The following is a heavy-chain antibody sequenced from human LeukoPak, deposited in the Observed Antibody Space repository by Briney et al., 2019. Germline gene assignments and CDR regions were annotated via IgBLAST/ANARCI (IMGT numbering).Heavy chain of an antibody. Sequence: SETLSLTCTVSGGSISSSSYYWGGIRQPPGKGVEWIGSMYHSASTFYSPSLKSRVTISVDTSKNQFSLRLNSVTAADTAVYYCASHQWLTNNYFDYWGQGTLVTVSS. CDR3: ASHQWLTNNYFDY. D-gene: IGHD6-19*01. J-gene: IGHJ4*02. CDR2: MYHSAST. V-gene: IGHV4-39*01. CDR1: GGSISSSSYY.